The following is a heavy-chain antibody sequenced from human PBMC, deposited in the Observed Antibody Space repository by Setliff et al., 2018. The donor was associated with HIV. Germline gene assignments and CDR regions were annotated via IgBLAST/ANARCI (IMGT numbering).Heavy chain of an antibody. V-gene: IGHV1-2*02. CDR3: ARSPGDYLFDY. J-gene: IGHJ4*02. CDR2: INPNSGGT. D-gene: IGHD4-17*01. Sequence: GASVKVSCKASGYTFTGYYMYWVRQAPGQGLEWMGWINPNSGGTKYSQKFQGRVTITRDASASTAYMELSSLRSEDTAVYYCARSPGDYLFDYWGQGTLVTVSS. CDR1: GYTFTGYY.